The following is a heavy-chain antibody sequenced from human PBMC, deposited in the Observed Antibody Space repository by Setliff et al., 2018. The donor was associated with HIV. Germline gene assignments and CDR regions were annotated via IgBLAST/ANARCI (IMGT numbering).Heavy chain of an antibody. V-gene: IGHV4-30-4*01. CDR1: GDSIITSDYY. J-gene: IGHJ4*02. CDR3: ARAGRGAMAATRFDF. D-gene: IGHD6-19*01. CDR2: VYHSGTT. Sequence: ASETLSLTCSVSGDSIITSDYYWGWVRHLPGEGLEWIGYVYHSGTTYYNPSLKSRVSMSVDTSKNQFSLNLRSVTAADTAIYYCARAGRGAMAATRFDFWGQGMLVTVSS.